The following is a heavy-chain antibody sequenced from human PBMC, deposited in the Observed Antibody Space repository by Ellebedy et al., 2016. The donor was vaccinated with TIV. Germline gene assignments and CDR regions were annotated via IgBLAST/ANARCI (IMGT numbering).Heavy chain of an antibody. V-gene: IGHV4-59*01. CDR3: ARGGDPGDYYYYYMDV. CDR1: GGSISSYY. J-gene: IGHJ6*03. Sequence: SETLSLTCTVSGGSISSYYWSWIRQPPGKGLEWIGYIYYSGSTNYNPPLKSRVTISVDTSKNQFSLKLSAVTAADTAVYYCARGGDPGDYYYYYMDVWGKGTTVTVSS. CDR2: IYYSGST. D-gene: IGHD2-21*01.